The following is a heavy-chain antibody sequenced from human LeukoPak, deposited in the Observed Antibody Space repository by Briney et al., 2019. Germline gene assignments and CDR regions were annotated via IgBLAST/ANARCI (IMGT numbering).Heavy chain of an antibody. CDR3: AQTSGSGNYYYYYYGTDV. CDR2: ISGSGSST. J-gene: IGHJ6*02. D-gene: IGHD3-10*01. Sequence: GGSLRLSCAASGFAFSSYAMTWVRQAPGKGLEWVSAISGSGSSTFYADSVKGRFTISRDNSKNTLYLQMNSLRAEDTAIYYCAQTSGSGNYYYYYYGTDVWGQGTTVTVSS. V-gene: IGHV3-23*01. CDR1: GFAFSSYA.